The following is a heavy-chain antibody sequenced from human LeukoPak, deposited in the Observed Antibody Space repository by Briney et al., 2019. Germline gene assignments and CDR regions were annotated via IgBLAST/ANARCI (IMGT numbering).Heavy chain of an antibody. CDR1: GGSISSYY. J-gene: IGHJ4*02. V-gene: IGHV4-59*01. Sequence: SSETLSLACTVSGGSISSYYWSWIRQPPGKGLEWIGYIYYSGSTNYNPSLKSRVTISVDTSKNQFSLKLSSVTAADTAVYYCARGGYDFWSGYYTHNFDYWGQGTLVTVSS. CDR2: IYYSGST. CDR3: ARGGYDFWSGYYTHNFDY. D-gene: IGHD3-3*01.